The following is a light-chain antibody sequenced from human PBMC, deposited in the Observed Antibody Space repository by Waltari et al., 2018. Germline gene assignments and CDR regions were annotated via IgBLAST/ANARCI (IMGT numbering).Light chain of an antibody. CDR1: QGISSY. V-gene: IGKV1-13*02. J-gene: IGKJ1*01. CDR2: YAN. Sequence: IQMSQSPSSLSASVGDRVTITCRARQGISSYLNWYQQQPGKAPKLLIYYANSLASGVPSRFSGSGSGTEFTLTISSLQPEDFATYYCQQGNSYPRTFGQGTKVEIK. CDR3: QQGNSYPRT.